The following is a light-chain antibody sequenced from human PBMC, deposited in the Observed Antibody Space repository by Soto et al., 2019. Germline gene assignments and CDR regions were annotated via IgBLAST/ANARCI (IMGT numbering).Light chain of an antibody. Sequence: DIQMTQSPSSLSVSVGDRVTITCRASQSIVSYLNWYQQKLGKAPKLLIYIASNLQRGVPSRFSGSGSGTDFTLTISSLQPEDFATYYCQQSYSTPRTFGQGTKLDIK. V-gene: IGKV1-39*01. J-gene: IGKJ2*02. CDR1: QSIVSY. CDR3: QQSYSTPRT. CDR2: IAS.